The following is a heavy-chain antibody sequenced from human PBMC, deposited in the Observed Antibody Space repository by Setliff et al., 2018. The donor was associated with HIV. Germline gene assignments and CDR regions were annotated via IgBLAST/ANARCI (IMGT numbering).Heavy chain of an antibody. V-gene: IGHV3-30*02. CDR2: IWYDGSNK. CDR1: GFTFSDYG. D-gene: IGHD3-16*01. CDR3: VKDAKGGIDY. J-gene: IGHJ4*02. Sequence: GGSLRLSCAASGFTFSDYGMHWVRQAPGKGLEWVAMIWYDGSNKYYEDSVKGRFTISRDNSKNTVYLQMNSLRAEDTAVYYCVKDAKGGIDYWGQGTLVTVSS.